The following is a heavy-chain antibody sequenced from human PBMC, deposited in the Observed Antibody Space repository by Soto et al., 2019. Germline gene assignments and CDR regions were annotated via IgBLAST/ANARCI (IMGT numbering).Heavy chain of an antibody. Sequence: SETLSLTCTVSGGSISSGGYYWSWIRQHPGKGLEWIGYIYYSGSTYYNPSLKSRVTISVDTSKNQFSLKLSSVTAADTAVYYCATIRYFDWSTAACDWGQGTLVTVSS. J-gene: IGHJ4*02. V-gene: IGHV4-31*03. CDR3: ATIRYFDWSTAACD. CDR2: IYYSGST. CDR1: GGSISSGGYY. D-gene: IGHD3-9*01.